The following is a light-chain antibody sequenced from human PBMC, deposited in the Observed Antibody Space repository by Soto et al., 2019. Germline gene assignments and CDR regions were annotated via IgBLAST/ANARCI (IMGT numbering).Light chain of an antibody. J-gene: IGKJ3*01. CDR2: AAS. Sequence: DIQMTQSPSSLSASVGDRVTITCRASQSISSSLNWYQQKPGKAPKLLIYAASSLQSGFPSRFSGSGSGTDFTLTISSLQPEDFATYYCQQSYSTPFTFGPGTKVDIK. V-gene: IGKV1-39*01. CDR1: QSISSS. CDR3: QQSYSTPFT.